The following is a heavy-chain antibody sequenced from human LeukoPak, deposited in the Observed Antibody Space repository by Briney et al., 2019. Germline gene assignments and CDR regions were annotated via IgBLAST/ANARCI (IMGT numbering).Heavy chain of an antibody. CDR3: ARDIGITMVRGVIRRGPNWFDP. D-gene: IGHD3-10*01. Sequence: SETLSLTCTVSGGSISSYYWSWIRQPAGKGLEWIGRIYTSGNTNYNPSLKSRVTMSVDTSKNQFSLKLSSVTAADTAVYYCARDIGITMVRGVIRRGPNWFDPWGQGTLVTVSS. CDR1: GGSISSYY. V-gene: IGHV4-4*07. CDR2: IYTSGNT. J-gene: IGHJ5*02.